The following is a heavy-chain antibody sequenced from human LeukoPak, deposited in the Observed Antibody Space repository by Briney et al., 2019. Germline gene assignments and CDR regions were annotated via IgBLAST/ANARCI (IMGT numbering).Heavy chain of an antibody. CDR2: ISSSSSTI. D-gene: IGHD4-23*01. J-gene: IGHJ1*01. CDR1: GFIFSSYW. V-gene: IGHV3-48*04. CDR3: ARESRSVVTRYFQH. Sequence: GGSLRLSCAASGFIFSSYWMSWVRQAPGKGLEWVSYISSSSSTIYYADSVKGRFTISRDNAENSLYLQMNSLRADDTAIYYCARESRSVVTRYFQHWGQGTLVTVSS.